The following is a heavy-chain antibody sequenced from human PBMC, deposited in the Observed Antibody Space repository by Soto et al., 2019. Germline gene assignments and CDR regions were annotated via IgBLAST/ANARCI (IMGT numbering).Heavy chain of an antibody. Sequence: PGGSLRLSCAASGFTFSSYWMSWVRQAPGKGLEWVANIKQDGSEKYYVDSVKGRFTISRDNAKNSLYLQMNSLRAEDTAVYYCARDSVRILEWLLPTNHYYYMDVWGKGTTVTVS. J-gene: IGHJ6*03. D-gene: IGHD3-3*01. CDR2: IKQDGSEK. V-gene: IGHV3-7*01. CDR1: GFTFSSYW. CDR3: ARDSVRILEWLLPTNHYYYMDV.